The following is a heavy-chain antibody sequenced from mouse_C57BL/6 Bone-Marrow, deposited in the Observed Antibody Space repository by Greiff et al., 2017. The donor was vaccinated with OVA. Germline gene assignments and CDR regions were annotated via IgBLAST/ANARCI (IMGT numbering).Heavy chain of an antibody. Sequence: QVQLQQSGAELAKPGASVKLSCKASGYTFTSYWMHWVKQRPGQGLEWIGYINPSSGYTKYNQKFKDKATWTADKSSSTAYMQLSSLTYEDSAVYYCARGGLRPWGQGTTLTVSS. CDR3: ARGGLRP. CDR2: INPSSGYT. D-gene: IGHD2-4*01. CDR1: GYTFTSYW. V-gene: IGHV1-7*01. J-gene: IGHJ2*01.